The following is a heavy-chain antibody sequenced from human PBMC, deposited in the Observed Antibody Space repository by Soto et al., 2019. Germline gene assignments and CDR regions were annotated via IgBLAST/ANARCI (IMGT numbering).Heavy chain of an antibody. CDR1: GFTFSSYA. J-gene: IGHJ4*02. CDR2: ISGSGGST. CDR3: AKDPIGFGELLSNPDY. V-gene: IGHV3-23*01. D-gene: IGHD3-10*01. Sequence: GRSLRLSCAASGFTFSSYAMSWVSKDEGKGLKWVSAISGSGGSTYYADSVKGRFTISRDNSKNTLYLQMNSLRAEDTAVYYCAKDPIGFGELLSNPDYWGQGTLVTVSS.